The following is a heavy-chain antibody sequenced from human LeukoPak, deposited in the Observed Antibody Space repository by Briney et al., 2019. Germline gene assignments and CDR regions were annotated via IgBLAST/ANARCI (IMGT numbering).Heavy chain of an antibody. J-gene: IGHJ4*02. Sequence: GASVKVSCKASGYTFTGYYMHWVRQAPGQGPEWMGWINPNSGGTNYAQKFQGRVTMTRDTSISTAYMELSRLRSDDTAVYYCARVTQNYDILTGYYNQAFDYWGQGTLVTVSS. CDR1: GYTFTGYY. CDR3: ARVTQNYDILTGYYNQAFDY. CDR2: INPNSGGT. D-gene: IGHD3-9*01. V-gene: IGHV1-2*02.